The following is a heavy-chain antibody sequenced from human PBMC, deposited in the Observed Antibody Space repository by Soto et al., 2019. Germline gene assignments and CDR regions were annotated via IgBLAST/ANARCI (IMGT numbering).Heavy chain of an antibody. V-gene: IGHV3-23*01. D-gene: IGHD3-16*01. CDR2: ISGSGGST. CDR3: VRNGTSATPSWGKKDYKWFDP. J-gene: IGHJ5*02. CDR1: GFTFIRYA. Sequence: GGSLRLSCAASGFTFIRYAMSWGRQAPGKGLEWVSAISGSGGSTYYADSVKGRFTISRDNSKNTLYLQMNSLRAADTAVYYCVRNGTSATPSWGKKDYKWFDPWGQGTQVTVSS.